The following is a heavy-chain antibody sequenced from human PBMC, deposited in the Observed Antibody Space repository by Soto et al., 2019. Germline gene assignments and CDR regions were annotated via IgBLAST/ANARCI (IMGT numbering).Heavy chain of an antibody. J-gene: IGHJ4*02. Sequence: QVQLQESGPGLAKPSETLSLTCTVSGGSISTYYWCWIRQPPGKGLEWIVYIYYSGSTNYNPSLKSRVTISVDTSKNQFALKLSSVTAADTAVYYCARGGWRHIDYWGQGTLVTVSS. D-gene: IGHD3-3*01. CDR2: IYYSGST. CDR1: GGSISTYY. V-gene: IGHV4-59*08. CDR3: ARGGWRHIDY.